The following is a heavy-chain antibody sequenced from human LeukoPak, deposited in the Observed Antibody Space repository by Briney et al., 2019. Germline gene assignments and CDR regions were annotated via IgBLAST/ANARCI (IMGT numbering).Heavy chain of an antibody. CDR2: INPNSGGT. D-gene: IGHD3-22*01. CDR1: GYTFTGYY. V-gene: IGHV1-2*02. J-gene: IGHJ4*02. Sequence: GASVKISCKASGYTFTGYYMHWVRQAPGQGLEWMGWINPNSGGTNYAQKFQGRVTMTRDTSISTAYMELSRLRSDDTAVYYCARETTYYDSSGYYYPAEYWGQGTLVTVSS. CDR3: ARETTYYDSSGYYYPAEY.